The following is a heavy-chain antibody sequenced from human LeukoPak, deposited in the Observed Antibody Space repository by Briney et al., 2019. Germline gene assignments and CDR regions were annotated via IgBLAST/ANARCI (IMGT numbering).Heavy chain of an antibody. Sequence: PGGSLRLSCAASGFTFKNYGMHWVRQAPGKGLEWVAFIRYDGSSKYYADSVKGRFTISRDNAKNSLYLQMNSLRAEDTAVYYCAELGITMIGGVRGKGTTVTISS. CDR2: IRYDGSSK. V-gene: IGHV3-30*02. J-gene: IGHJ6*04. CDR3: AELGITMIGGV. CDR1: GFTFKNYG. D-gene: IGHD3-10*02.